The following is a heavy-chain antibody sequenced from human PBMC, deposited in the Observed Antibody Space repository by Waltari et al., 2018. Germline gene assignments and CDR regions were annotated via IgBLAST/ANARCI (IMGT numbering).Heavy chain of an antibody. Sequence: QVRLVQSGAEVKKPGASLKVSCEASGYTFSNYYVHWVRQAPGQGLEWMGMINTAGTTNYAPKFRGRGTMTRDTSTSTVYLDLSSLRSEDTAVYFCAREPPGATKGFDYWGQGTLVIVAS. J-gene: IGHJ4*02. D-gene: IGHD1-26*01. CDR3: AREPPGATKGFDY. CDR2: INTAGTT. CDR1: GYTFSNYY. V-gene: IGHV1-46*01.